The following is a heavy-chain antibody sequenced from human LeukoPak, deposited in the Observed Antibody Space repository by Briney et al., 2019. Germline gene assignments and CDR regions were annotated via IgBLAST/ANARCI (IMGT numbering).Heavy chain of an antibody. D-gene: IGHD4-17*01. Sequence: GGSLRLSCTAPGFTFSNYEMNWVRQAPGKGLEWVSYISSSGGTIYYADSVRGRFTISRDSAKNSLYLQMNSLRGEDTAFYYCARGRVSGDYVRDFDYWGQGTLVTVFS. V-gene: IGHV3-48*03. J-gene: IGHJ4*02. CDR2: ISSSGGTI. CDR1: GFTFSNYE. CDR3: ARGRVSGDYVRDFDY.